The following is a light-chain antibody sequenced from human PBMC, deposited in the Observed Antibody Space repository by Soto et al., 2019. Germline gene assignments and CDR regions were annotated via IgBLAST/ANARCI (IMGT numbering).Light chain of an antibody. J-gene: IGKJ2*01. CDR2: AAS. Sequence: DIQLTQSPSSLSASVGDRVTITCRASQSIGTSLNWYQQKTGRAPKLLIYAASTLQSGVPSRFSGSGSGTDCTLTIGSLQPEDFASYSCQQAYSAPHTFGQGTNLEI. CDR3: QQAYSAPHT. CDR1: QSIGTS. V-gene: IGKV1-39*01.